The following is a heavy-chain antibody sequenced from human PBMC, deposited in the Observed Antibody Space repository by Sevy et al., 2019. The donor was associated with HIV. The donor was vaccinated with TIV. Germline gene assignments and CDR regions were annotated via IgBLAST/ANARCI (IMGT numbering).Heavy chain of an antibody. J-gene: IGHJ4*02. V-gene: IGHV4-59*08. CDR3: AGENAWGRGYS. D-gene: IGHD1-26*01. CDR2: IYYNGHI. CDR1: GGSLTSLS. Sequence: SETLSLTCTVSGGSLTSLSWNWIRQPPGKGLEWIANIYYNGHINYHPSLKGRVPLSLDPSKNQFSLRRRSVTAADTAMYYCAGENAWGRGYSWGQGTLVTVSS.